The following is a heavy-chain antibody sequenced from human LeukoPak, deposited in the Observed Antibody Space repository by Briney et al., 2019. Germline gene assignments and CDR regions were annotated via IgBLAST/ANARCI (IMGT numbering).Heavy chain of an antibody. CDR2: IYTSGST. CDR1: GGSISSYY. J-gene: IGHJ5*02. V-gene: IGHV4-4*07. Sequence: PSETLSLTCTVSGGSISSYYWSWIRQPAGKGLEWIGRIYTSGSTNYNPSLKSRVTMSVDTSKNQFSLKLSSVTAADTAVYYCARLGDSSPRLGWFDPWGQGTLVTVSS. CDR3: ARLGDSSPRLGWFDP. D-gene: IGHD6-13*01.